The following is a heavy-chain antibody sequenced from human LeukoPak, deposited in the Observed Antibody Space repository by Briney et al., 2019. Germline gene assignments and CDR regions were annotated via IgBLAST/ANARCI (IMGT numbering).Heavy chain of an antibody. CDR1: GFTFSSYS. D-gene: IGHD6-19*01. CDR3: ARDSESGWSDY. V-gene: IGHV3-21*01. J-gene: IGHJ4*02. CDR2: ISSSSSYI. Sequence: GGSLRLSCAASGFTFSSYSMNWVRQAPGKGLEWVSSISSSSSYIYYADSVKGRFTISRDNAKNSLYLQMNSLRAEDTAVYYCARDSESGWSDYWGQGTLVTVSS.